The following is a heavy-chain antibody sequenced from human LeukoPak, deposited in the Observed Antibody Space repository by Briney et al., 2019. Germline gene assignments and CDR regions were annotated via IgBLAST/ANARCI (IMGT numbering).Heavy chain of an antibody. V-gene: IGHV4-39*07. CDR1: GDSLSSSSFY. D-gene: IGHD2-2*01. Sequence: AEPLSLTCTLSGDSLSSSSFYWAWIRQPPGKGLECIGTIFYSGITYYSSSLKSRVTISVDTSKNQFSLKLSSVTVADTAVYFCARSGPAAGRPDAFDLWAQGTMVTVSS. CDR2: IFYSGIT. CDR3: ARSGPAAGRPDAFDL. J-gene: IGHJ3*01.